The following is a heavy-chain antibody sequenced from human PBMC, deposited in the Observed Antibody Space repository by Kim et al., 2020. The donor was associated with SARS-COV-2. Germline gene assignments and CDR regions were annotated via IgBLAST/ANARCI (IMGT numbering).Heavy chain of an antibody. D-gene: IGHD3-10*01. V-gene: IGHV3-30*02. Sequence: GGSLRLSCTVSGSSFSSYGMNWVRQAPGKGLEWVAFISFDGSKNYYADSVKGRFTISRDNYKSTLFLQMNGLRPEDTAVYYCAKFTTRVWFGELLGSVGYVDHWGQGTLVTVTS. CDR3: AKFTTRVWFGELLGSVGYVDH. J-gene: IGHJ4*03. CDR2: ISFDGSKN. CDR1: GSSFSSYG.